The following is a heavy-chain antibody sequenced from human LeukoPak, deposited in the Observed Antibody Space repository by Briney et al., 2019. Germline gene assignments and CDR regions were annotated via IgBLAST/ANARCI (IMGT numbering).Heavy chain of an antibody. D-gene: IGHD6-19*01. CDR1: GFTFSSYG. J-gene: IGHJ6*02. Sequence: GGSLRLSCAASGFTFSSYGMHWVRQAPGKGLEWVAVISYDGTKKNYADSVKGRFTVSRDSFKNTLYLQMNSLRAEDTAVYYCGKSIAVADPYYYYGMDVWGQGTTVTVSS. V-gene: IGHV3-30*18. CDR2: ISYDGTKK. CDR3: GKSIAVADPYYYYGMDV.